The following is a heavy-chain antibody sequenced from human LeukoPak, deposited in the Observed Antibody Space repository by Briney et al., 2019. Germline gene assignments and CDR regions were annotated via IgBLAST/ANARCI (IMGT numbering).Heavy chain of an antibody. CDR1: GGSISSGNYY. V-gene: IGHV4-39*01. Sequence: TETLSLTCTVSGGSISSGNYYWGWIRQPPGKGLEWIGSIYYTGSTYYNPSLKSRVTISVDTSKNQFSLKLSSVTAADTAVYYCVGQKPGLRAFDIWGQGTMVTVSS. CDR2: IYYTGST. CDR3: VGQKPGLRAFDI. J-gene: IGHJ3*02. D-gene: IGHD3-10*01.